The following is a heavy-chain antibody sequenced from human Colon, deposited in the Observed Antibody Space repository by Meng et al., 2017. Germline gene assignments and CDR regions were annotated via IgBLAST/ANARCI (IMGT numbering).Heavy chain of an antibody. CDR2: INIGNGNT. CDR1: GYTFTSHA. D-gene: IGHD2-21*01. V-gene: IGHV1-3*04. Sequence: VPFVKSGAEVKKPGASVKSSCKAAGYTFTSHALYWLRQAPGQRPEWMGWINIGNGNTKYSQNFQGRVTFTRDTSASTAYMELNSLRSEDTAVYYCARDKGDWVLGDYWGQGTLVTVSS. CDR3: ARDKGDWVLGDY. J-gene: IGHJ4*02.